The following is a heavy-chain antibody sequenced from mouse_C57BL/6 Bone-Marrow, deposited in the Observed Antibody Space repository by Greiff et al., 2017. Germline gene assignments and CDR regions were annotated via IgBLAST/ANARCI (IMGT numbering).Heavy chain of an antibody. V-gene: IGHV1-52*01. CDR2: IDPSDSET. Sequence: QVQLQQPGAELVRPGSSVKLSCKASGYTFTSYWMHWVKQRPIQGLEWIGNIDPSDSETHYNQKFKDKATLTVDKSSSTAYMQLSSLTSEDSAVYYCAIVGYYWYFHVWGTGTTVTVSS. D-gene: IGHD2-2*01. CDR3: AIVGYYWYFHV. J-gene: IGHJ1*03. CDR1: GYTFTSYW.